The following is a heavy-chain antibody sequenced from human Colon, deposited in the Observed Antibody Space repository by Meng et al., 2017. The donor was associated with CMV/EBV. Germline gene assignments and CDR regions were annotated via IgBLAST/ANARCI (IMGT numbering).Heavy chain of an antibody. CDR2: INHSGST. Sequence: GSLRLSCAVYGGSFSGYYWSWIRQPPGKGLEWIGEINHSGSTNYNPSLKSRVTISVDTSKNQFSLKLSSVTAADTAVYYCASSIAAADPYGMDVWGQGTTVTV. CDR3: ASSIAAADPYGMDV. J-gene: IGHJ6*02. D-gene: IGHD6-13*01. V-gene: IGHV4-34*01. CDR1: GGSFSGYY.